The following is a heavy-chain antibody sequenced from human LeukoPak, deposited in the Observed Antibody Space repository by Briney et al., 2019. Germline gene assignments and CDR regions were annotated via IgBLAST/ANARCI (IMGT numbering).Heavy chain of an antibody. CDR1: GFTFSSYA. V-gene: IGHV3-23*01. D-gene: IGHD3-9*01. J-gene: IGHJ2*01. CDR3: AKDIDRWYFDL. Sequence: GGSLRLSCAASGFTFSSYAMSWVRQAPGKGLEWVSSFSESGGSTYYADSVKGRFTISRDNSKNTLYLQMNSLRAEDTAVYYCAKDIDRWYFDLWGRGTLVTVSS. CDR2: FSESGGST.